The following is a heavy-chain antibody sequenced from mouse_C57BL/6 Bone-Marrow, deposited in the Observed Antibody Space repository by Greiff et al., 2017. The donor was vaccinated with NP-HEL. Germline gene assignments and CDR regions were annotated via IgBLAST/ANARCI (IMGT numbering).Heavy chain of an antibody. CDR1: GYAFSSSW. CDR3: ARGDLGRVDY. J-gene: IGHJ2*01. Sequence: VKLQESGPELVKPGASVKISCKASGYAFSSSWMNWVKQRPGKGLEWIGRIYPGDGDTNYNGKFKGKATLTADKSSSTAYMQLSSLTSEDSAVYFCARGDLGRVDYWGQGTTLTVSS. V-gene: IGHV1-82*01. CDR2: IYPGDGDT. D-gene: IGHD4-1*01.